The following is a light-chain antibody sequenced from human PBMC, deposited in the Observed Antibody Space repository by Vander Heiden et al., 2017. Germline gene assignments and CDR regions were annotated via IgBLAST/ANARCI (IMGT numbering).Light chain of an antibody. CDR3: QAWDDSAAVV. CDR1: KLGNKY. V-gene: IGLV3-1*01. CDR2: QDT. J-gene: IGLJ2*01. Sequence: SYELTQPPSVSVSPGQTASITCSGDKLGNKYACWYQQRPGQSPVLVIYQDTKRPSEIPWRFSGSNSGNTATLTISGTQAMDEADYYCQAWDDSAAVVFGGGTKLTVL.